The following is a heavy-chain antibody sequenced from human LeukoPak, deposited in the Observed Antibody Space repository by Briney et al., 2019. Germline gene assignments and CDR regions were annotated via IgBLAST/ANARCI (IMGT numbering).Heavy chain of an antibody. CDR2: INWNGGST. CDR3: ARDPSGYSSGWYYFDS. Sequence: PGGSLRLSCAASGFTLDDYGMSWVRQAPGKGLEWVSGINWNGGSTGYADSVKGRFTISRDNAKNSLYLQMNSLRAEDTALYYCARDPSGYSSGWYYFDSWGQGTLVPVSS. V-gene: IGHV3-20*04. J-gene: IGHJ4*02. CDR1: GFTLDDYG. D-gene: IGHD6-19*01.